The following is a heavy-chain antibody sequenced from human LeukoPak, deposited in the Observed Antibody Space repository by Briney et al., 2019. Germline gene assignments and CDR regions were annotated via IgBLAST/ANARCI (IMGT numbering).Heavy chain of an antibody. CDR1: GGSISSSSYY. Sequence: SETLSLTCTVSGGSISSSSYYWGWIRQPPGKGLEWIGSIYYSGSTYYNASLKSRVTISVDTSKNQFSLKLSSVTAADTAVYYCARVLGYGPTRAYYYYYMDVWGKGTTVTVSS. CDR2: IYYSGST. D-gene: IGHD2-8*01. CDR3: ARVLGYGPTRAYYYYYMDV. V-gene: IGHV4-39*07. J-gene: IGHJ6*03.